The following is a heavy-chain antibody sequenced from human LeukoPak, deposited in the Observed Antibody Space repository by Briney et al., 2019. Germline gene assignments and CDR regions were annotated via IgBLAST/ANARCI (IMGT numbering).Heavy chain of an antibody. D-gene: IGHD4-17*01. V-gene: IGHV3-21*01. CDR3: ARDSHYDYGDYIFDY. CDR2: ITSTSNYI. J-gene: IGHJ4*02. Sequence: GRSLRLSCAASGFNFNGYTMSWVRQAPGKGLEWVSSITSTSNYIYYADSLRGRFTISRDNAKNSLYLRMNSLRAEDTAVYYCARDSHYDYGDYIFDYWGQGTLVTVSS. CDR1: GFNFNGYT.